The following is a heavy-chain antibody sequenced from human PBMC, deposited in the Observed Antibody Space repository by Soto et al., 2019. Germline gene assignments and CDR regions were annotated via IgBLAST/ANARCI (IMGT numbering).Heavy chain of an antibody. CDR3: ARVTYDSYTAYSYYFDY. CDR2: VYYSGSV. CDR1: GDSIRPYY. Sequence: SETLSLTCTVSGDSIRPYYWTWIRQPPGKGLEWIGYVYYSGSVNYKSSLKSRVTMSVDTSKNQFSLRLNSVTAADTAVYYCARVTYDSYTAYSYYFDYWGQGTLVTVSS. J-gene: IGHJ4*02. D-gene: IGHD3-9*01. V-gene: IGHV4-59*01.